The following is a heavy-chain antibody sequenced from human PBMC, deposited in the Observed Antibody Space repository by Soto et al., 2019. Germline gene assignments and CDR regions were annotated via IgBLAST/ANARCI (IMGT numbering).Heavy chain of an antibody. V-gene: IGHV3-7*01. D-gene: IGHD6-19*01. Sequence: GGSLRLSCAASGFTFSTYWMSWVRQAPGKGLEWVANIKQDKNEIYYADSMKGRFTISRDNAKNSLYLQMNGLRVEDTAVYFCARDKEDRSASGSRFDYWGQGVLVTVSS. J-gene: IGHJ4*02. CDR2: IKQDKNEI. CDR1: GFTFSTYW. CDR3: ARDKEDRSASGSRFDY.